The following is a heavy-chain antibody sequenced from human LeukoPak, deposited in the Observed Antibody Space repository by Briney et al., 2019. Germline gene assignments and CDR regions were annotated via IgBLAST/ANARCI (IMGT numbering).Heavy chain of an antibody. J-gene: IGHJ4*02. CDR1: GFTFSSYS. Sequence: GGSLRLSCAASGFTFSSYSMNWVRQAPGKGLEWVSSISSSSSHIYYADSVKGRFTISRDNAENSLYLQMNSLRAEDTAVYYCAGRRNPEYSSSYDFDYWGQGALVTVSS. V-gene: IGHV3-21*01. D-gene: IGHD6-6*01. CDR2: ISSSSSHI. CDR3: AGRRNPEYSSSYDFDY.